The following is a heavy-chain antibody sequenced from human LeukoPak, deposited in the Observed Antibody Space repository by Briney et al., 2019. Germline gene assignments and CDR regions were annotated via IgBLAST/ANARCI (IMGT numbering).Heavy chain of an antibody. CDR1: GFTFINYA. Sequence: GGSLRLSCTASGFTFINYAMHWVRQAPGKGLEWVSGISWNSGSIGYADSVKGRFTISRDNAKNSLYLQMSSLRAEDTALYYCAKVPLRHHSSSWYYFDYWGQGTLVTVSS. V-gene: IGHV3-9*01. CDR3: AKVPLRHHSSSWYYFDY. D-gene: IGHD6-13*01. CDR2: ISWNSGSI. J-gene: IGHJ4*02.